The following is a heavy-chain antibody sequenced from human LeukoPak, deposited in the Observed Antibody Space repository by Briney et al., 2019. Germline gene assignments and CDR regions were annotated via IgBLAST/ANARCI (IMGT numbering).Heavy chain of an antibody. CDR1: GFTFSSYA. CDR3: AKGELKGRDY. D-gene: IGHD1-26*01. J-gene: IGHJ4*02. Sequence: GRSLRLSCAASGFTFSSYAMHWVRQAPGKGLEWVAVISYDGGNKYYADSVKGRFTISRDNSKNTLYLQMNSLRAEDTAVYYRAKGELKGRDYWGQGTLVTVSP. V-gene: IGHV3-30-3*01. CDR2: ISYDGGNK.